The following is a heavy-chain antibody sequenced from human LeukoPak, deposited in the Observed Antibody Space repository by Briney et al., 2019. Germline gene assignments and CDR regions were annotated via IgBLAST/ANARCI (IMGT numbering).Heavy chain of an antibody. CDR3: ARARGRNSNYYYMDG. J-gene: IGHJ6*03. V-gene: IGHV1-2*02. Sequence: ASVKVSCKASGYTFTGYHMHWVRQAPGQGLEWMGRFIPGSGGSNFAQKFQGRVITTRDTSISTAYMELTRLTSDDTAVYYCARARGRNSNYYYMDGWGKGTKVTVSS. D-gene: IGHD1-26*01. CDR1: GYTFTGYH. CDR2: FIPGSGGS.